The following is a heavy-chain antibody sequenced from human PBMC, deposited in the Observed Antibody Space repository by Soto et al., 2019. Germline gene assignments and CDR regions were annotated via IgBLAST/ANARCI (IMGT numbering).Heavy chain of an antibody. J-gene: IGHJ4*02. CDR3: ARVGRRSCTPNFFDY. CDR2: IYHSGST. CDR1: GYSISSGYY. Sequence: SETLSLTCAVSGYSISSGYYWGWIRQPPGKGLEWIGTIYHSGSTFYNPSLKSRVTISVDTAKNQLSLKVNSVTAADTAVFYCARVGRRSCTPNFFDYWGPGALVTVSS. D-gene: IGHD2-15*01. V-gene: IGHV4-38-2*01.